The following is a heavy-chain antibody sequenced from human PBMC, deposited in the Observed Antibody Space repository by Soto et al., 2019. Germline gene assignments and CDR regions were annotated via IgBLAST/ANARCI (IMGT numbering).Heavy chain of an antibody. J-gene: IGHJ4*02. Sequence: GSLRLSCAASGFTFSSYEMNWVRQAPGKGLEWVSYISSSGSTIYYADSVKGRFTISRDNAKNSLYLQMNSLRAEDTAVYYCARDYGDYQGAVDYWGQGTLVTVSS. CDR2: ISSSGSTI. V-gene: IGHV3-48*03. D-gene: IGHD4-17*01. CDR3: ARDYGDYQGAVDY. CDR1: GFTFSSYE.